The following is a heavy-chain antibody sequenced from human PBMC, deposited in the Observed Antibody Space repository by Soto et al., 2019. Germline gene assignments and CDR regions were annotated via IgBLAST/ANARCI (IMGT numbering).Heavy chain of an antibody. CDR3: ARGGSYYAH. CDR2: INSVSGGA. Sequence: QVQLVQSGAEVKQPGASVRVSCKASGDTHTIYFIHWLRQAPGQGLEWMGWINSVSGGANYAPRFQGRLAMTRDRSSATAFMELSRLRSDDTAVYYCARGGSYYAHWGQGTLVTVSS. CDR1: GDTHTIYF. D-gene: IGHD1-26*01. J-gene: IGHJ4*02. V-gene: IGHV1-2*02.